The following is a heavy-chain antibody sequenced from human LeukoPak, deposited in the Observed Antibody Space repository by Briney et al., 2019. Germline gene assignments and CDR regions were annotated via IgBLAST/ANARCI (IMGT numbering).Heavy chain of an antibody. CDR1: GGSISSRNW. V-gene: IGHV4-4*02. CDR2: IHHSGST. Sequence: PSETLSLTCAVSGGSISSRNWWSWVRQPPGKGLEWIAEIHHSGSTNYNPSLKSRVTISVDTSKNQFSLKLSSVTAADTAVYYCARGRILVVVPAATYFDLWGRGTLVTVSS. D-gene: IGHD2-2*01. J-gene: IGHJ2*01. CDR3: ARGRILVVVPAATYFDL.